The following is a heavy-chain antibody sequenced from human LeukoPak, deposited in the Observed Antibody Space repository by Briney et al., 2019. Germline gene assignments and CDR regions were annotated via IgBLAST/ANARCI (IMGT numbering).Heavy chain of an antibody. D-gene: IGHD6-19*01. V-gene: IGHV4-4*07. CDR1: GGSISSYY. CDR3: ARVASRGFIGSGWYEVEYFDY. CDR2: IYTSGST. Sequence: SETLSLTCTVSGGSISSYYWSWIRQPAGKGLEWIGRIYTSGSTNYNPSLKSRVTMSVDTSKNQFSLKLNSMTAADTAVYYCARVASRGFIGSGWYEVEYFDYWGQGTLVTVSS. J-gene: IGHJ4*02.